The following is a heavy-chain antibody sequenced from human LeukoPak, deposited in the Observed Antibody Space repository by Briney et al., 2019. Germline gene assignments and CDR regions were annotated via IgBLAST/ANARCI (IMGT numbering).Heavy chain of an antibody. CDR1: GFSFSSYG. J-gene: IGHJ4*02. Sequence: PGGSLRLSCAASGFSFSSYGMNWVRHTPGKGLEWVSAVSGSGDSTYYADSVNGRFTTSRNNSNNTLYLQMNSLRAEDTAVYYCAKFYISSLRARKGYYFDYWGQGTLVTVSS. CDR3: AKFYISSLRARKGYYFDY. D-gene: IGHD2/OR15-2a*01. CDR2: VSGSGDST. V-gene: IGHV3-23*01.